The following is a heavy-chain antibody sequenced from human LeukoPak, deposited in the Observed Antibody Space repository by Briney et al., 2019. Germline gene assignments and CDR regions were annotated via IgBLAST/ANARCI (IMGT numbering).Heavy chain of an antibody. D-gene: IGHD3-22*01. J-gene: IGHJ4*02. CDR3: ARDIKYCYDSSGYPIFPDY. Sequence: GASVKVSCKASGYTFTGYYMHWVRQAPGQGLEWMGWINPNSGGTNYAQKFQGRVTMTRDTSISTAYMELSRLRSDDTAVYYCARDIKYCYDSSGYPIFPDYWGQGTLVTVSS. CDR2: INPNSGGT. CDR1: GYTFTGYY. V-gene: IGHV1-2*02.